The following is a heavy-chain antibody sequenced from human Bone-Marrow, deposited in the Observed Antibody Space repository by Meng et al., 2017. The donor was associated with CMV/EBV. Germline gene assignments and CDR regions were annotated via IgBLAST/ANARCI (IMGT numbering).Heavy chain of an antibody. V-gene: IGHV3-20*03. J-gene: IGHJ4*02. CDR2: INWNGDKK. CDR1: GLIFDDYG. CDR3: VRGLYGSGISSADY. D-gene: IGHD3-10*01. Sequence: GCGLIFDDYGMNGVRQVPGEGLEWVSGINWNGDKKGYVDSVRGRFSISRDNAKNSLYLQMNSLRVEDTALYYCVRGLYGSGISSADYWGRGTLVTVSS.